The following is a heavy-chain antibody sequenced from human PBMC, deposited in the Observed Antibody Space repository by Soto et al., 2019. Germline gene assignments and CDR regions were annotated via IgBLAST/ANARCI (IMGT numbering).Heavy chain of an antibody. D-gene: IGHD2-2*01. Sequence: ASVKVSCKASGYTLIMYYIHWMRQAPGQGLEWMGLINPSGGSTTYAQSFQGRVTITADASTSTTYMELSGLRYDDTAMYYCADLSLGYCITTACPPDYWGQGTQVTVSS. J-gene: IGHJ4*02. CDR1: GYTLIMYY. CDR2: INPSGGST. V-gene: IGHV1-46*03. CDR3: ADLSLGYCITTACPPDY.